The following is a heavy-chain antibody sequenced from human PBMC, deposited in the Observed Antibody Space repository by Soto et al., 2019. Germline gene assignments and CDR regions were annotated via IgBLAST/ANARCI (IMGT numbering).Heavy chain of an antibody. D-gene: IGHD3-16*01. V-gene: IGHV3-53*02. CDR2: IYSGGSI. Sequence: VQLVESGGGLIQAGGSLRLSCAVSGFTVSNNFMMWVRQAPGKGLEWVSLIYSGGSISYADSVKGRFTISRDGTMNMLYLQMNRLTAEATAVYYCARDGNGQRGSPHWGQGTLVTVSS. CDR3: ARDGNGQRGSPH. J-gene: IGHJ4*02. CDR1: GFTVSNNF.